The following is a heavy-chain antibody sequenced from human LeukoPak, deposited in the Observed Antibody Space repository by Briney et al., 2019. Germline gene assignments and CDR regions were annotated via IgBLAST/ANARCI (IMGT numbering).Heavy chain of an antibody. Sequence: ASVKVSCKASGGTFSSYAISWLRQAPGQGLEWMGGIIPIFGTANYAQKFQGRVTITTDESTSTAYMELSSLRSEDTAVYYCASPVTKALAPFQHWGQGTLVTVSS. V-gene: IGHV1-69*05. CDR1: GGTFSSYA. J-gene: IGHJ1*01. CDR2: IIPIFGTA. CDR3: ASPVTKALAPFQH. D-gene: IGHD2-8*01.